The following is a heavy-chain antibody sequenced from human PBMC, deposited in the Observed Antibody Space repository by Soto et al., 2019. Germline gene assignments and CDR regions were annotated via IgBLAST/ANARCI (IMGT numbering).Heavy chain of an antibody. D-gene: IGHD2-21*01. V-gene: IGHV4-59*08. CDR3: ARLGAYYQYLDP. Sequence: PSETLSLTCTVSGCSITSYYWSWIRQSPGKGLEWIGYIYYRGSANNNPSLKSRVTISIETSKNQVSLRLASVTAADTAVYYCARLGAYYQYLDPWGPGILVTVSS. J-gene: IGHJ5*02. CDR2: IYYRGSA. CDR1: GCSITSYY.